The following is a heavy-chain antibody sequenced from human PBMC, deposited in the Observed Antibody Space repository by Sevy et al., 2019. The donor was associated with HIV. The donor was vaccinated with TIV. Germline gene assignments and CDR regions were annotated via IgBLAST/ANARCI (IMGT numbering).Heavy chain of an antibody. CDR3: ARDRGNYGGQYFDY. Sequence: GGSLRLSCAASGFTFSDYYMSWIRQAPGKGLEWVSYISSGSSYTNYADSVKGRFTISRDNAKNSLYLQLHSLSAEDTAIYYCARDRGNYGGQYFDYWGQGTPVTVSS. D-gene: IGHD4-17*01. V-gene: IGHV3-11*06. CDR1: GFTFSDYY. CDR2: ISSGSSYT. J-gene: IGHJ4*02.